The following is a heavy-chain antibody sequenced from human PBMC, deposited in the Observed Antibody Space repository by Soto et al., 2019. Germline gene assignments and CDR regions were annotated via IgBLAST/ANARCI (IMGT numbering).Heavy chain of an antibody. D-gene: IGHD2-21*01. J-gene: IGHJ6*02. Sequence: PSETLSLTCSVSAGSISSGDSFWSWIRQPPGQGLEWIGYIYYTGSIFYNPYLQSRVSISVYTSQNQFSLRLSSVTASATAVYYCARDECGGSRCSYYYGMDVWGQGTTVTVSS. CDR2: IYYTGSI. V-gene: IGHV4-30-4*01. CDR3: ARDECGGSRCSYYYGMDV. CDR1: AGSISSGDSF.